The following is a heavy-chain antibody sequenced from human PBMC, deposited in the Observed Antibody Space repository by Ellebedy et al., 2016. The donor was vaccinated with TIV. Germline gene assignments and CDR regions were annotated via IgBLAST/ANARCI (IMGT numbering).Heavy chain of an antibody. D-gene: IGHD3-22*01. J-gene: IGHJ5*01. CDR2: IRSDGSGK. CDR3: TRGASMIRGYPIDF. V-gene: IGHV3-33*01. CDR1: GFTFRDYA. Sequence: GESLKISCAASGFTFRDYAMHWVRQTPGKGLEWLAVIRSDGSGKNYADSVKGRITISRDNSKHTLDLEMDTLIAEDTAVYFCTRGASMIRGYPIDFWGHGTLVTVSS.